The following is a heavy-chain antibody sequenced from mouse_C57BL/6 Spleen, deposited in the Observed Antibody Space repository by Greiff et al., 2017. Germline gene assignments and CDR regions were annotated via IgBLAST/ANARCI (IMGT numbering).Heavy chain of an antibody. Sequence: DVHLVESGGGLVKPGGSLKLSCAASGFTFSDYGMHWVRQAPEKGLEWVAYISRGSGTIYYADTVKGRFTISRDNAKNTLFLQMTSLRSEDTAMYYCARLTGTRVFDYWGQGTTLTVSS. D-gene: IGHD4-1*01. CDR2: ISRGSGTI. V-gene: IGHV5-17*01. J-gene: IGHJ2*01. CDR3: ARLTGTRVFDY. CDR1: GFTFSDYG.